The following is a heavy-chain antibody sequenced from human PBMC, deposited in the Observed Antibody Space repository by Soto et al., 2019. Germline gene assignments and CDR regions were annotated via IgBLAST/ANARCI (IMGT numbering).Heavy chain of an antibody. CDR3: AREQGTRDYDYDFI. CDR2: ISPIFGTA. D-gene: IGHD3-3*01. CDR1: GGTFSSYA. Sequence: QVQLVQSGAEVKKPGSSVKVSCKASGGTFSSYAITWVRQAPGQGLEWMGGISPIFGTATYAQQFQGRVMMTADESTSTAYKELSSLRSEDTAVYYCAREQGTRDYDYDFIWGQGTMVTVSS. V-gene: IGHV1-69*12. J-gene: IGHJ3*02.